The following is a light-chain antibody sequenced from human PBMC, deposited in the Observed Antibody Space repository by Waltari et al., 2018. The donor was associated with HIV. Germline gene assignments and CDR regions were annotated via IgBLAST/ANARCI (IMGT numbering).Light chain of an antibody. Sequence: DTQLTQSPSTLPASVGDTVTITCRASQSMSTWLAWYQQKPGKAPKLLIYEASNLENGVPSRFSGSGSGTEFTLTISSLHPEDFATNYCQQYNSYSDTFGQGTKLEI. CDR2: EAS. J-gene: IGKJ2*01. CDR1: QSMSTW. V-gene: IGKV1-5*03. CDR3: QQYNSYSDT.